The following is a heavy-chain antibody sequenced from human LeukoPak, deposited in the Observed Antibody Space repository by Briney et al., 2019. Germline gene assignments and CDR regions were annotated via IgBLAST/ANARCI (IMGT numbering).Heavy chain of an antibody. CDR3: VRGYLDY. D-gene: IGHD3-10*01. CDR1: GGSISSSSYY. J-gene: IGHJ4*02. Sequence: SETLSLTCTVSGGSISSSSYYWGWIRQPPGKGLEWIGNIYYSGSTYYNPSLKSRVTISVDTSKNQFSLKLSSVTAADTAVYYCVRGYLDYWGQGTLVTVSS. V-gene: IGHV4-39*01. CDR2: IYYSGST.